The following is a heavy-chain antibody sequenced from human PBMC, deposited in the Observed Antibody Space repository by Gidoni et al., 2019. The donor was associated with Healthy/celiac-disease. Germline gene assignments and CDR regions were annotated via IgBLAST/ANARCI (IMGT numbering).Heavy chain of an antibody. CDR1: GFTFSSYW. D-gene: IGHD3-10*01. V-gene: IGHV3-7*01. CDR3: AREQTYYYGSGSPGIGY. Sequence: EVQLVESGGGLVQPGGSLRLSCAASGFTFSSYWMSWVRQAPGKGLEWVANIKQDGSEKYYVDSVKGRFTISRDNAKNSLYLQMNSLRAEDTAVYYCAREQTYYYGSGSPGIGYWGQGTLVTVSS. J-gene: IGHJ4*02. CDR2: IKQDGSEK.